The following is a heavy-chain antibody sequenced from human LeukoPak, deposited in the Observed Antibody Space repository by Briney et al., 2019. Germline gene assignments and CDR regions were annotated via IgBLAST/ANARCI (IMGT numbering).Heavy chain of an antibody. CDR3: ARDLYSDVNHFDY. CDR1: GGSISSYY. D-gene: IGHD4-17*01. Sequence: SETLSLTCTVSGGSISSYYWSWIRQPAGKGLEWIGRIYTSGSTNYNPSLKSRVTMSVDLSKNQFFLDLRSLTAADTAVYYCARDLYSDVNHFDYWGQGTLVTVYS. J-gene: IGHJ4*02. V-gene: IGHV4-4*07. CDR2: IYTSGST.